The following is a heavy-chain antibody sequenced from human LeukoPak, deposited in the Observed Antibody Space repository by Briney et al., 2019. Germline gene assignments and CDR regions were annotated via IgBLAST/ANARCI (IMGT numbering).Heavy chain of an antibody. V-gene: IGHV4-39*07. CDR2: IYYRGST. CDR3: ARARWAGTYYYDSSGYRGPYYFDY. Sequence: SGTLSVTCSVTGGSTSSNSWYWAGVPEPSGKELEWIGSIYYRGSTYYNPSLKSRVTISVDTSQNQFSLKLSSVTAADTAVYYCARARWAGTYYYDSSGYRGPYYFDYWGQGTLVTGSS. CDR1: GGSTSSNSWY. D-gene: IGHD3-22*01. J-gene: IGHJ4*02.